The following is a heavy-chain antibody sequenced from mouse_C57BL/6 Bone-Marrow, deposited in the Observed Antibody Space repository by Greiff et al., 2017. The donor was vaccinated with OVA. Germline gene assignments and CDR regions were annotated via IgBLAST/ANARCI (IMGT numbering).Heavy chain of an antibody. V-gene: IGHV1-66*01. J-gene: IGHJ1*03. CDR2: IYPGSGNT. CDR3: ARDHCDWYFDV. Sequence: VQLQQSGPELVKPGASVKISCKASGYSFTSYYIHWVKQRPGQGLEWIGWIYPGSGNTKYNEKFKGKATLTADTSSSTAYMQLSSLTSEDSAVYYCARDHCDWYFDVWGTGTTVTVSS. CDR1: GYSFTSYY.